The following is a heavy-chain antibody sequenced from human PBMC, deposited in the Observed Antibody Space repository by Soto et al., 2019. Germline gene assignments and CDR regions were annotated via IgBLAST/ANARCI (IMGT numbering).Heavy chain of an antibody. CDR2: INHSGST. CDR1: GGSFSGYY. CDR3: ARGMGDILAGYYTRWFDP. V-gene: IGHV4-34*01. D-gene: IGHD3-9*01. Sequence: PSETLSLTCAVYGGSFSGYYWSWIRQPPGKGLEWIGEINHSGSTNYNPSLKSRVTISVDTSKNQFSLKLSSVTAADTAVYYCARGMGDILAGYYTRWFDPRGQGTLVTVSS. J-gene: IGHJ5*02.